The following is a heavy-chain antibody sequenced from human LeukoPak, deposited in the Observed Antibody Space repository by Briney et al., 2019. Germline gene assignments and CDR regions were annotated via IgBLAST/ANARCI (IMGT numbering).Heavy chain of an antibody. D-gene: IGHD3-10*01. J-gene: IGHJ4*02. CDR1: GGTFSSYA. CDR3: ARGGVQHYYGSGSYHYFDY. CDR2: IIPIPGIA. Sequence: ASVKVSCKASGGTFSSYAISWVRQAPGQGLEWMGRIIPIPGIANYAQKFQGRVTITADKSTSTAYMELSSLRSEDTAVYYCARGGVQHYYGSGSYHYFDYWGQGTLVTVSS. V-gene: IGHV1-69*04.